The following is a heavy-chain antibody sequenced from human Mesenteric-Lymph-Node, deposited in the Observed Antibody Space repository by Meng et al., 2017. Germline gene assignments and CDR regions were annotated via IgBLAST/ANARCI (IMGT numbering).Heavy chain of an antibody. CDR3: ARVGAYCGGDCYHPR. Sequence: QVRMQEPGPRLVKHLGTMSLTCAVSGGSLRSRKWWSWVRQPPGKGLEWIGEIYHSGSTNYNPSLKSRVTISVDESKNQFSLRLSSVTAADTAVYYCARVGAYCGGDCYHPRWGQGTLVTVSS. CDR2: IYHSGST. J-gene: IGHJ4*02. CDR1: GGSLRSRKW. V-gene: IGHV4-4*02. D-gene: IGHD2-21*02.